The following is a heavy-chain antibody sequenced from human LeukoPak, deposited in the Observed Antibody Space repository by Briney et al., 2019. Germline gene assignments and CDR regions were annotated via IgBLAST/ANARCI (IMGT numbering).Heavy chain of an antibody. V-gene: IGHV1-8*01. Sequence: GASVKVSCKASGYTFTSYDINWVRQATGQGLEWMGWMNPKSGNTGYAQKFQGRVTMTRNTSISTAYMELSSLRSEDTAVYYCARGPPMTMVVTIGRFDPWGQGTLVTVSS. J-gene: IGHJ5*02. D-gene: IGHD4/OR15-4a*01. CDR3: ARGPPMTMVVTIGRFDP. CDR2: MNPKSGNT. CDR1: GYTFTSYD.